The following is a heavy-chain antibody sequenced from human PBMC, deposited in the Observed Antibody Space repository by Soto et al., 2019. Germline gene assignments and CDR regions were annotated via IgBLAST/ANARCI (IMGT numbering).Heavy chain of an antibody. D-gene: IGHD3-3*01. Sequence: ASVKVSCKASGYTFTSYAMHWVRQAPGQRLEWMGWINAGNGNTKYSQKFQGRVTITRDTSTSTAYMELRSLRSEDTDVYYCARVTSDGYDFSSGSDDFDYWGQGTMVTVSS. CDR3: ARVTSDGYDFSSGSDDFDY. J-gene: IGHJ4*02. V-gene: IGHV1-3*01. CDR1: GYTFTSYA. CDR2: INAGNGNT.